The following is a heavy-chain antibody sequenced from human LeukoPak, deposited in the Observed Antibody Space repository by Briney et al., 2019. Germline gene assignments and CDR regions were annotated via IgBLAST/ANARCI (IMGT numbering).Heavy chain of an antibody. CDR3: AKARGFARYYFDY. Sequence: GGSLRLSCTASGFTFSTYAMSWVRQAPGKGLEWVSTVSGSGGSTYYPDSVKGRFTISRDNSKNTLYLQMNSLRAEDTAVYYCAKARGFARYYFDYWGQGTLVTVSS. J-gene: IGHJ4*02. CDR2: VSGSGGST. V-gene: IGHV3-23*01. D-gene: IGHD3-10*01. CDR1: GFTFSTYA.